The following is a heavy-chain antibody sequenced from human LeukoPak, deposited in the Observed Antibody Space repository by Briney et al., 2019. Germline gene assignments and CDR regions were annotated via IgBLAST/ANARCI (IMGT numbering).Heavy chain of an antibody. J-gene: IGHJ3*02. CDR2: ISSIGST. Sequence: SETLSLTCSVSGDSFSTHYWNWIRQPPGKGLEWIGYISSIGSTNYNPSLKSRVTISVDTSKKQFSLKMTSVTAADTAVYYCARDPTTVTKGFDIWGQGTMVTVSS. D-gene: IGHD4-17*01. V-gene: IGHV4-59*11. CDR1: GDSFSTHY. CDR3: ARDPTTVTKGFDI.